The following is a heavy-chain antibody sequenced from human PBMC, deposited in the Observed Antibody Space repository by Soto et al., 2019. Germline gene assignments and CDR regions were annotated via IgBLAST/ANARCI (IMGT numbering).Heavy chain of an antibody. CDR2: IYYSGST. J-gene: IGHJ5*02. V-gene: IGHV4-39*01. CDR3: ARQYCSGGSCLRRRTNWFDP. CDR1: GGFIISSSYY. Sequence: SEALSVTCTVSGGFIISSSYYWGWIRQPPGKGLEWIGSIYYSGSTYYNPSLKSRVTISVDTSKNQFSLKLSSVTAADTAVYYCARQYCSGGSCLRRRTNWFDPWGQGTLVTVS. D-gene: IGHD2-15*01.